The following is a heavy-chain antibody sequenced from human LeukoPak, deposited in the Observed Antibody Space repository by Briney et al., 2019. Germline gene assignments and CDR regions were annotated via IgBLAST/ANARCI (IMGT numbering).Heavy chain of an antibody. CDR1: AFSLSTSSVC. D-gene: IGHD3-10*01. CDR3: ARFRSESYSMDY. V-gene: IGHV2-70*11. CDR2: IDWDDDK. J-gene: IGHJ4*02. Sequence: ECGPTLSHATQTLTPTCTFSAFSLSTSSVCVGWIRQPPGKALEWLARIDWDDDKYYSSSLKTRLTISKDTSKNQVVLTMTNMDPVDTATYYCARFRSESYSMDYWGQGTLVIVSS.